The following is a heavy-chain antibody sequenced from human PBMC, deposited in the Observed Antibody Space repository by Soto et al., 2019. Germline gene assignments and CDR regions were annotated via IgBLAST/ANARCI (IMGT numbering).Heavy chain of an antibody. Sequence: EVQLLESGGGLVQPGGSLRLSCAASGFTFSSYAMSWVRQAPGKGLERVSGITGSGGDTYHADSVKGRFTISRDNSKNMLYLQMNSLRAEDTAVYYCAKSSSVGNYYFHHWGQGTLVTVSS. CDR2: ITGSGGDT. D-gene: IGHD1-26*01. V-gene: IGHV3-23*01. CDR3: AKSSSVGNYYFHH. CDR1: GFTFSSYA. J-gene: IGHJ4*02.